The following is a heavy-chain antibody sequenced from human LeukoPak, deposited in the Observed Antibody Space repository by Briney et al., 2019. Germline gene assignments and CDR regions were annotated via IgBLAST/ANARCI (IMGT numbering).Heavy chain of an antibody. J-gene: IGHJ4*02. Sequence: ASVKVSCKASGYTFVDYYLYWVRQAPGQGLEWMGWLNPRSGATNYAQKFQARVTMTRDTSINTAYMELSRLRSDDTAVYYCARDHRRGYTGYDIPADWGQGTLVTVSS. V-gene: IGHV1-2*02. CDR2: LNPRSGAT. CDR1: GYTFVDYY. CDR3: ARDHRRGYTGYDIPAD. D-gene: IGHD5-12*01.